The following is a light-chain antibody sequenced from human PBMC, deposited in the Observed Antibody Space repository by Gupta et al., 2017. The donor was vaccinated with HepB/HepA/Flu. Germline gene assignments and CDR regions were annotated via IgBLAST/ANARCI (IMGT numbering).Light chain of an antibody. Sequence: MTQTPSSLSASLGDRVTITCRASQSISTYLNWYQYKPGTVPKLLIFAASILQDGVPSRFSGSGSGTVFTLAISSLQPDDVATYFCQQSRSMPFTVGPGTTVDL. V-gene: IGKV1-39*01. CDR2: AAS. J-gene: IGKJ3*01. CDR1: QSISTY. CDR3: QQSRSMPFT.